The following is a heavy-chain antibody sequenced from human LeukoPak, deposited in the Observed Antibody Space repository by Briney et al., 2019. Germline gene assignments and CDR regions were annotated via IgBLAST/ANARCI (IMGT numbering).Heavy chain of an antibody. CDR2: ISSSSSTI. CDR1: GFTFSSYS. CDR3: ARAAGAAHFDY. J-gene: IGHJ4*02. Sequence: PGGSLRLSCAASGFTFSSYSMNWVRQAPGKGLEWVSYISSSSSTIYYADSVKGRFTISRDNAKNSLYLQMNSLRAEDTAVYYCARAAGAAHFDYWGQGTLVTVSS. V-gene: IGHV3-48*01. D-gene: IGHD3-10*01.